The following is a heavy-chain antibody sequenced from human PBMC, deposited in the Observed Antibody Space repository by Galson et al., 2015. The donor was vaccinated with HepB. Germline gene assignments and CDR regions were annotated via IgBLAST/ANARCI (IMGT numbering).Heavy chain of an antibody. V-gene: IGHV7-4-1*02. J-gene: IGHJ4*02. D-gene: IGHD3-22*01. Sequence: SVKVSCKASGYTFTRYAINWVRQAPGQGLEWMGWININTGNPTYAQGFTGRFVFSLDTSVSTAYLQIRSLKAEDTAVYYCARDYYDSSSDYWGQGTLVTVSS. CDR2: ININTGNP. CDR3: ARDYYDSSSDY. CDR1: GYTFTRYA.